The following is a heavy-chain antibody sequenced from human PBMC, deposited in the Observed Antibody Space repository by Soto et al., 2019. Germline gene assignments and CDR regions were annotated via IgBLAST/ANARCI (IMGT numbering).Heavy chain of an antibody. J-gene: IGHJ4*02. CDR2: ISGSGDST. D-gene: IGHD3-10*01. CDR3: AKRAYGSDFDY. V-gene: IGHV3-23*01. Sequence: EVQLLESGGGLVQPGGSLRLSRAASGFTFSSYAMNWVRQAPGKGLEWVSVISGSGDSTYYADSVKGRFTISRDNSKNTLYLQMNSLRAEDTAVYYCAKRAYGSDFDYWGQGTLVTVSS. CDR1: GFTFSSYA.